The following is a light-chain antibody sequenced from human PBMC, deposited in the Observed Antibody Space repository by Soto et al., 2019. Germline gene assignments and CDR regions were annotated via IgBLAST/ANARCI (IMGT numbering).Light chain of an antibody. CDR3: QQYNNWPPVT. V-gene: IGKV3-15*01. J-gene: IGKJ4*01. CDR2: GAS. CDR1: QSVSIN. Sequence: EIVMTQSPATLSVSPGERATLSCRASQSVSINLAWYQQKPGQAPRLLIYGASTRATGFPARLSGSGSGTEFTLTINSLQSEDSAVYYCQQYNNWPPVTFGGGTRWIS.